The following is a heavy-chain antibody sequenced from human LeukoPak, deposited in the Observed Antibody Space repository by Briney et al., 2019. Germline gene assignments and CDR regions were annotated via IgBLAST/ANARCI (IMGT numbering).Heavy chain of an antibody. Sequence: SETLSLTCIVSGGSISGSSYYWSWIRQPPGKGLEWIGYIYYSGSTSYNPSLKSRVTISVDTSKNQFSLKLSSVTAADTAVYYCARGAVGLNWFDPWGQGTLVTVSS. J-gene: IGHJ5*02. CDR1: GGSISGSSYY. CDR2: IYYSGST. D-gene: IGHD2-15*01. CDR3: ARGAVGLNWFDP. V-gene: IGHV4-61*05.